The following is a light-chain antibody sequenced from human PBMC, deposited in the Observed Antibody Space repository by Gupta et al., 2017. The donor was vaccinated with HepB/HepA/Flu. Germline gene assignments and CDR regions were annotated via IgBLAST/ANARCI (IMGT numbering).Light chain of an antibody. CDR2: KAS. V-gene: IGKV1-5*03. CDR3: QQYNSYSST. CDR1: QSISSW. Sequence: DIQMTQSPSTLSASVGDRVTIPCRASQSISSWLAWYQQKPGKAPKLLSYKASSLESGVPSRFSGSGSGTEFTLTISSLQPDDFATYYCQQYNSYSSTFGQGTKVEIK. J-gene: IGKJ1*01.